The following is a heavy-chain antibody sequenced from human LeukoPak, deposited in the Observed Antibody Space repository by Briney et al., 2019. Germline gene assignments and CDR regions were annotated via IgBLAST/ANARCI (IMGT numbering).Heavy chain of an antibody. V-gene: IGHV1-2*02. J-gene: IGHJ4*02. CDR3: ARDGPAQMVDLDY. CDR1: GYTFTSYG. CDR2: IHPNNGDT. Sequence: ASVKVSCKASGYTFTSYGISWVRQAPGQGLECMGWIHPNNGDTAYAQKFEGRVAMTRDTSISTAYMELRRLRPDDTAVYLCARDGPAQMVDLDYWGQGTLVTVSS. D-gene: IGHD3-10*01.